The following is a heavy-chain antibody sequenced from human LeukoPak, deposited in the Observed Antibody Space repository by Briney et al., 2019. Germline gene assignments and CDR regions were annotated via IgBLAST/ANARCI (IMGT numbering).Heavy chain of an antibody. J-gene: IGHJ4*02. CDR2: ISSSGSTI. V-gene: IGHV3-48*03. CDR3: ARGTGTTDY. D-gene: IGHD1-7*01. CDR1: GFTFSSYE. Sequence: GGSLRLSCAASGFTFSSYEMNWVRQAPGKGLEWVSYISSSGSTIYYADSVKGRFTISRDNSKNTVYLQMNTLRAEDTAVYYCARGTGTTDYWGQGTLVTVSS.